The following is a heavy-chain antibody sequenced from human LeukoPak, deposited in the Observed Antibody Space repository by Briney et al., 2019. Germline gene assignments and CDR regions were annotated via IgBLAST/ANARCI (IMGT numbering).Heavy chain of an antibody. D-gene: IGHD3-22*01. CDR1: GGSISPYY. CDR2: IYHTGSS. Sequence: SKTLSLTCTVSGGSISPYYWSWIRQAPGKGLEWIGYIYHTGSSSYNPSLKSRVTMLIDTSKNQFSLKLNSVTAADTAVYYCARATMTDLDWFDPWGQGIVVSVSS. V-gene: IGHV4-59*01. CDR3: ARATMTDLDWFDP. J-gene: IGHJ5*02.